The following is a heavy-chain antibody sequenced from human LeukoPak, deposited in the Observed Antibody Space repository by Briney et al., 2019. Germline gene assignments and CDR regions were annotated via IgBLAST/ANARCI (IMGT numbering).Heavy chain of an antibody. CDR2: INAGNGNT. Sequence: ASVKVSCKASGYDFTSYAMHWVRQAPGQRLEWMGWINAGNGNTKYSQKFQDRVTVTRDTSTSTAYMELSSLRSEDTAVYYCAREGSSGFDAFDIWGQGTMVTVSS. J-gene: IGHJ3*02. V-gene: IGHV1-3*01. CDR3: AREGSSGFDAFDI. D-gene: IGHD6-6*01. CDR1: GYDFTSYA.